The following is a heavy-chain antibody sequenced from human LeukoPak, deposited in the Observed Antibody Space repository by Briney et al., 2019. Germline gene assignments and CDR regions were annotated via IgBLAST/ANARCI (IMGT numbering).Heavy chain of an antibody. J-gene: IGHJ4*02. CDR2: IYYSGST. CDR3: ARLRRADYSNHRWNFDY. Sequence: SETLSLTCTVSGGSISSSSYYWGWIRQPPGKGLEWIGSIYYSGSTYYSPSLKSRVTISVDTSKNQFSLKLSSVTAADTAVYYCARLRRADYSNHRWNFDYWGQGTLVTVSS. D-gene: IGHD4-11*01. CDR1: GGSISSSSYY. V-gene: IGHV4-39*01.